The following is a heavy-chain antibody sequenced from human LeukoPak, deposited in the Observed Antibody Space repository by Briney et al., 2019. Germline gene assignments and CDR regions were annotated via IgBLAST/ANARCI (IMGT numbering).Heavy chain of an antibody. Sequence: GGSLRLSCAASGFTFSSYGMHWVRQAPGKGLEWVAFIRYDGSIEYYVDSVKGRFTISRDNSKNTLYLQINSLRAEDTAVYYCAGCISKNCDDAIDIWGHGTMVSVSS. V-gene: IGHV3-30*02. CDR3: AGCISKNCDDAIDI. D-gene: IGHD2-2*01. CDR1: GFTFSSYG. CDR2: IRYDGSIE. J-gene: IGHJ3*02.